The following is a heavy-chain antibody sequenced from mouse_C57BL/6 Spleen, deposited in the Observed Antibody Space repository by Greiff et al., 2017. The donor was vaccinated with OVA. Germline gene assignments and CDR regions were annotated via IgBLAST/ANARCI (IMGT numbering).Heavy chain of an antibody. V-gene: IGHV1-54*01. CDR2: INPGSGGT. Sequence: VQLQQSGAELVRPGTSVKVSCKASGYAFTNYLIEWVKQRPGQGLEWIGVINPGSGGTNYNEKFKGKATLTADKSSSTAYMQLSSLTSEDSAVDFCARNGDDYDGFAYWGQGTLVTVSA. CDR3: ARNGDDYDGFAY. D-gene: IGHD2-4*01. CDR1: GYAFTNYL. J-gene: IGHJ3*01.